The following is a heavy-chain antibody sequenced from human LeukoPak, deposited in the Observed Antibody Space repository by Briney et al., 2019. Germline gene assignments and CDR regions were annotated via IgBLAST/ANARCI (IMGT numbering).Heavy chain of an antibody. CDR2: ISGSGGST. J-gene: IGHJ4*02. D-gene: IGHD3-10*01. CDR3: EKEWFGELLYGYFDY. CDR1: GFTFSSYA. Sequence: PGGSLTLSCAPSGFTFSSYAMSWVRQAPGKGLEWVSAISGSGGSTYYADSVKGRFTISTDDSKNTLYLQMNSLRAEDTAVYYVEKEWFGELLYGYFDYWGQGTLVTVSS. V-gene: IGHV3-23*01.